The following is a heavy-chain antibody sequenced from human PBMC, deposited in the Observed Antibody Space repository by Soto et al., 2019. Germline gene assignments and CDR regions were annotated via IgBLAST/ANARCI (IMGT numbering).Heavy chain of an antibody. Sequence: SVKVSCKASGGTFSSYTISWVRQAPGQGLEWMGRIIPILGIANYAQKFQGRVTITADKSTSTAYMELSSLRSEDTAVYYCASAAKGAYGSGSYLNWGQGTLVTVPS. CDR2: IIPILGIA. V-gene: IGHV1-69*02. D-gene: IGHD3-10*01. CDR3: ASAAKGAYGSGSYLN. CDR1: GGTFSSYT. J-gene: IGHJ4*02.